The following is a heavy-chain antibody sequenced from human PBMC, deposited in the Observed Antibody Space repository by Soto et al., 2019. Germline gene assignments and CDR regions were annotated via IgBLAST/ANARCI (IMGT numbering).Heavy chain of an antibody. CDR1: GYTFTSYG. CDR2: ISACNGNT. D-gene: IGHD1-26*01. V-gene: IGHV1-18*03. Sequence: QVQLVQSGAEVKKPGASVKVSCKASGYTFTSYGIIWVRQAPGQGLEWMGWISACNGNTNYAQKLQGRVTMTTDTSPSTAYMALRRLRADGMAVCYCARDGGDSGSTWGQGTLVTVSS. CDR3: ARDGGDSGST. J-gene: IGHJ5*02.